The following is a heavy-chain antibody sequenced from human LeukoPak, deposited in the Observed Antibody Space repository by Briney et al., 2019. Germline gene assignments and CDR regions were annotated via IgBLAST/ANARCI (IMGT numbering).Heavy chain of an antibody. Sequence: SETLSLTCTVSGGSISSYYWSWIRQPAGKGLEWIGRIHTSGSTNYNPSLKSRVAMSVDTSKNQFSLKLSSVTAADTAVYYCAREEYSSSWYGLYYYYMDVWGKGTTVTISS. CDR1: GGSISSYY. CDR3: AREEYSSSWYGLYYYYMDV. J-gene: IGHJ6*03. V-gene: IGHV4-4*07. D-gene: IGHD6-13*01. CDR2: IHTSGST.